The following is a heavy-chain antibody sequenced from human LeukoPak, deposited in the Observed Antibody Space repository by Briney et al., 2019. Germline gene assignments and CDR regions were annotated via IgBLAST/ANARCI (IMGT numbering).Heavy chain of an antibody. CDR2: ISSSGSTI. J-gene: IGHJ5*02. Sequence: PGGSLRLSCAASGFTFSSYEMNWVRQAPGKGLGWVSYISSSGSTIYYADSVKGRFSISRDNAKNSLYLQMNSLRAEDTAVYYCARDRSAGWFDPWGQGTLVTVSS. CDR1: GFTFSSYE. V-gene: IGHV3-48*03. CDR3: ARDRSAGWFDP.